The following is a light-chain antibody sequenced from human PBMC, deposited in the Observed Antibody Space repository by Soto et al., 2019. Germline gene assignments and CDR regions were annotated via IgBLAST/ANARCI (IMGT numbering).Light chain of an antibody. CDR3: QQCNSWPLT. V-gene: IGKV3-15*01. J-gene: IGKJ4*01. CDR1: QSVSSN. Sequence: EIVMTQSPATLSVSPGERATLSCRASQSVSSNLAWYQQKPGQAPRLLISGASTRATGIPARFSGSGSGTDFTLTISSLQSEDFAVYYCQQCNSWPLTFGGGTKVEIK. CDR2: GAS.